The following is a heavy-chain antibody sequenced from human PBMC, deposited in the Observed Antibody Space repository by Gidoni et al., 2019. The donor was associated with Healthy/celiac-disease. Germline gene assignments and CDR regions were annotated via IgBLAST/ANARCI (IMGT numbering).Heavy chain of an antibody. CDR1: GGSFCGYY. Sequence: QVHLQQWRARLLKLSETLSLTSAVYGGSFCGYYWSCIRQHPGKGLEWIGGINHGGSTNYNPSLKSRVTISLDTSKNQFSLKLSSVTAAGTAVYYCARALEGGDYSRLDYWGQGTLVTVSS. CDR3: ARALEGGDYSRLDY. V-gene: IGHV4-34*01. CDR2: INHGGST. D-gene: IGHD4-17*01. J-gene: IGHJ4*02.